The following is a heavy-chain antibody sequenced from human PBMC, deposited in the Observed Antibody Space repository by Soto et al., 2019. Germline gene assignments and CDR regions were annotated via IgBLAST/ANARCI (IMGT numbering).Heavy chain of an antibody. Sequence: QVQLVESGGGVVQPGRSLRLSCAASGFTFSSYGMHWVRQAPGKGLEWVAVIWYDGSNKYYADSVKGRFTISRDNSKNTLYLPMNSLRAEDTAVYYCARGGYSYPGFVDYWGQGTLVTVSS. V-gene: IGHV3-33*01. CDR2: IWYDGSNK. D-gene: IGHD5-18*01. CDR3: ARGGYSYPGFVDY. J-gene: IGHJ4*02. CDR1: GFTFSSYG.